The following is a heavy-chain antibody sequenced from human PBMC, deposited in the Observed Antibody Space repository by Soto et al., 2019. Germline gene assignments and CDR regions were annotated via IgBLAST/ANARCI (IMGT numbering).Heavy chain of an antibody. J-gene: IGHJ6*02. CDR2: IIPIFGTA. CDR1: GGTFSSYA. V-gene: IGHV1-69*01. D-gene: IGHD5-18*01. CDR3: TRARVTVDTAVVTGYYCCGMDV. Sequence: QVQLVQSGAEVKKPGSSVKVSCKASGGTFSSYAISWVRQAPGQGLEWMGGIIPIFGTANYAQKFQGRVTITADESTTTAYMELSSLRSEDTAVYYCTRARVTVDTAVVTGYYCCGMDVWGQGTTVTVFS.